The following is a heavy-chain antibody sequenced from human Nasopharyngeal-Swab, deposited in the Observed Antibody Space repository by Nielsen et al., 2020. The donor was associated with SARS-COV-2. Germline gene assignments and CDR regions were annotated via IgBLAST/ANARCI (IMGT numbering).Heavy chain of an antibody. V-gene: IGHV3-53*04. CDR1: GFTVSSNY. Sequence: GESLKISCPASGFTVSSNYMSWVRQAPGKGLEWFSVIYSRGSTYYADSVKGRFTISSHNSKNTPYLQMNSLRAEDTAVYYCARDSRYFDWLLAPEYYYYMDVWGKGTTVTVSS. D-gene: IGHD3-9*01. CDR3: ARDSRYFDWLLAPEYYYYMDV. J-gene: IGHJ6*03. CDR2: IYSRGST.